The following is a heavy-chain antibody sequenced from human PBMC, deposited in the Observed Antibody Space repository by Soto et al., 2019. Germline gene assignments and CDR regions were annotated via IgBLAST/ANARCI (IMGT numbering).Heavy chain of an antibody. D-gene: IGHD5-12*01. CDR1: GYTFADYW. CDR3: ARRQGSGHFGP. Sequence: GSLKISCKGSGYTFADYWIGWVRQMPGKGLEWMGIIWPGDSDARYSPSFQGQVTMSVDKSISTAYLQWSSLKASDTAIYYCARRQGSGHFGPWGQGTLVTVSS. V-gene: IGHV5-51*01. CDR2: IWPGDSDA. J-gene: IGHJ5*02.